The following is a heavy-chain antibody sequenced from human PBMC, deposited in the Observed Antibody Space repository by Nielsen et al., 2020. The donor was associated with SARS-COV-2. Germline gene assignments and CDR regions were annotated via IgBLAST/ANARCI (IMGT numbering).Heavy chain of an antibody. CDR2: ISGSGGST. J-gene: IGHJ4*02. CDR1: GFTFSSYA. CDR3: AKGAYSSTSHEFDY. V-gene: IGHV3-23*01. D-gene: IGHD6-13*01. Sequence: GESLKISCAASGFTFSSYAMSWVRQAPGKGLEWVSAISGSGGSTYYVDSVKGRFTISRDNSKNTLYLQMNSLRAEDTAVYYCAKGAYSSTSHEFDYWGQGTLVTVSS.